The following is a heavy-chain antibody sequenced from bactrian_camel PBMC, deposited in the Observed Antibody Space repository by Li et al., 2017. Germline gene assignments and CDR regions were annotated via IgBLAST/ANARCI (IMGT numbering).Heavy chain of an antibody. Sequence: HVQLVESGGGSVQAGGSLRLSCLVSGYLYGGNCVGWFRQAPGKEREDVASIYTYDGSTVYGDSVKGRFTIFKDNAKSTVYLQMTSLVPEDTAMYYCAANAPVRVDFGDSWLTSCYADATPTYDYWGQGTQVTVS. J-gene: IGHJ4*01. CDR3: AANAPVRVDFGDSWLTSCYADATPTYDY. CDR1: GYLYGGNC. CDR2: IYTYDGST. V-gene: IGHV3S53*01. D-gene: IGHD1*01.